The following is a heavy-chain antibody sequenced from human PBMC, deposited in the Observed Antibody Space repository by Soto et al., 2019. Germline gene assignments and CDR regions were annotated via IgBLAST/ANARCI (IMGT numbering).Heavy chain of an antibody. CDR3: ARDLYDFWSGYSNWFDP. V-gene: IGHV1-18*01. D-gene: IGHD3-3*01. Sequence: GASVKVSCKASGYTFTSYGISWVRQAPGQGLEWMGWISAYNGNTNYAQKLQGRVTMTTDTSTSTAYMELRSLRSDDTAVYYCARDLYDFWSGYSNWFDPWGQGTLVTVSS. J-gene: IGHJ5*02. CDR1: GYTFTSYG. CDR2: ISAYNGNT.